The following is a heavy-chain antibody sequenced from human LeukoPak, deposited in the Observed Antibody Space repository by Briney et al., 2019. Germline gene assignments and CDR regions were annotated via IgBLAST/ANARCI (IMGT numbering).Heavy chain of an antibody. J-gene: IGHJ4*02. CDR1: GGTFSIYA. CDR2: IIPIFGTA. CDR3: ASGPPRDGYNSPLDY. D-gene: IGHD5-24*01. V-gene: IGHV1-69*13. Sequence: SVKVSCKASGGTFSIYAISWVRQAPGQGLEWMGGIIPIFGTANYAQKFQGRVTITADESTSTAYMELSSLRSEDTAVYYCASGPPRDGYNSPLDYWGQGTLVTVSS.